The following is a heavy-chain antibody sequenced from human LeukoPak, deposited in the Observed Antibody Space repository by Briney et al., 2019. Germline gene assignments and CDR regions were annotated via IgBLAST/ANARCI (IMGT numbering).Heavy chain of an antibody. CDR1: DGSMSSYY. V-gene: IGHV4-59*08. CDR3: ARQGRAVAGSADAFDV. CDR2: IYYSGST. D-gene: IGHD6-19*01. J-gene: IGHJ3*01. Sequence: PSETLSLTCTVSDGSMSSYYWSWIRQPPGKGLEWIGYIYYSGSTKYNPSLKSRVTISVDTSKNQFSLKLSSVTTADTALYYCARQGRAVAGSADAFDVWGQGTMVTVPS.